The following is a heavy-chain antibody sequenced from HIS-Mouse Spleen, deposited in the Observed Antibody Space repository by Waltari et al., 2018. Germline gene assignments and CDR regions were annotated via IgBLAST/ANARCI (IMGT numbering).Heavy chain of an antibody. D-gene: IGHD6-13*01. J-gene: IGHJ2*01. Sequence: QLQLQESGPGLVTPSETLSLTCTVSGGYICSHSYYRGWIRQPPGKGLEWLGSIYYRGSTYYTPSLKSRVTISVDTSKNQFSLKLSSVTAADTAVYYCAREIPYSSSWYDWYFDLWGRGTLVTVSS. CDR3: AREIPYSSSWYDWYFDL. V-gene: IGHV4-39*07. CDR2: IYYRGST. CDR1: GGYICSHSYY.